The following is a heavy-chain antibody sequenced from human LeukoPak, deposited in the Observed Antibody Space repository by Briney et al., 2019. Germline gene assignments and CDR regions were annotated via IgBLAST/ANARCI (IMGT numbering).Heavy chain of an antibody. J-gene: IGHJ4*02. V-gene: IGHV1-2*02. D-gene: IGHD2-2*01. CDR1: GYTFTGYY. Sequence: ASVKVSCKASGYTFTGYYMHWVRQAPGQGLEWMGWINPNSGDTNYAQKFQGRVTMTRDTSISTAYMELSRLRSDDTAVYYCARDLPEEYQLQHTQFDYWGQGTLVTVSS. CDR3: ARDLPEEYQLQHTQFDY. CDR2: INPNSGDT.